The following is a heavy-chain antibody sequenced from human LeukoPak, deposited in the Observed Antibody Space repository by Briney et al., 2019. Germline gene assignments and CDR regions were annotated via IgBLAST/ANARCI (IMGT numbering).Heavy chain of an antibody. CDR1: GFTFSNAW. Sequence: PGGSLRLSCAASGFTFSNAWMSWVRQAPGKGLEWVGRIKSKTDGGTTDYAAPVKGRFTISRDDSKNTLYLQMNSLKTEDTAVYYCTTDRRAYDSSGYHDAFDIWGQGTMVTVSS. V-gene: IGHV3-15*01. CDR2: IKSKTDGGTT. CDR3: TTDRRAYDSSGYHDAFDI. D-gene: IGHD3-22*01. J-gene: IGHJ3*02.